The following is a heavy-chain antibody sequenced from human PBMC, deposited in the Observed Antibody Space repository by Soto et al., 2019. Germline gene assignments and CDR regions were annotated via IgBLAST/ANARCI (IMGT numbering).Heavy chain of an antibody. J-gene: IGHJ6*02. CDR1: GFTFSSYD. Sequence: GGSLRLSCAASGFTFSSYDMHWVRQATGKGVEWVSAIGTAGDPYYPGSVKGRFTISRENAKNSLYLQMNSLRAGDTAVYYCARAGHDFWSGYSHGHYYYGMDVWGQGTTVTVSS. V-gene: IGHV3-13*05. CDR2: IGTAGDP. D-gene: IGHD3-3*01. CDR3: ARAGHDFWSGYSHGHYYYGMDV.